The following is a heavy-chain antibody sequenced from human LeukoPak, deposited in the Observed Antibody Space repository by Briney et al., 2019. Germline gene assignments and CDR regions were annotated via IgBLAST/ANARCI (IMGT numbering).Heavy chain of an antibody. CDR2: IEQYGSEK. CDR1: GFSFSDSW. CDR3: ARGHGWFDP. Sequence: GGSLRLSCAASGFSFSDSWMTWVRQAPGKGLEWVANIEQYGSEKNYVDSVKGRFTISRDNAKNSLYLQMNILRAEDAAVYYCARGHGWFDPWGQGTLVTVSS. V-gene: IGHV3-7*05. J-gene: IGHJ5*02.